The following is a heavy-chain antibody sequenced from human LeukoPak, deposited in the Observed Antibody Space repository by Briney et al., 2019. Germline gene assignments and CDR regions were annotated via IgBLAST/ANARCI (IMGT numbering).Heavy chain of an antibody. CDR3: ARYYDFWSGFDY. V-gene: IGHV4-59*11. D-gene: IGHD3-3*01. J-gene: IGHJ4*02. Sequence: PSETLSLTCTVSGGSISSHYWSWIRHPPGKGLEWIGYIYYSGSTNYNPSLKSRVTISVDTSKNQFSLKLSSVTAADTAVYYCARYYDFWSGFDYWGQGTLVTVSS. CDR1: GGSISSHY. CDR2: IYYSGST.